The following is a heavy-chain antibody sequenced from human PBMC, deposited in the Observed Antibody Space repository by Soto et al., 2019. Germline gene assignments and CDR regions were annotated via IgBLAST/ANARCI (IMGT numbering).Heavy chain of an antibody. Sequence: EVQLVQSGGGLVQPGGSLRLSCAASGFTFSNYSMNWFRQAPARGLEWVSYITASRSTIYYAASVRGRFTISRDNAKNSLFLQMNSLRDEDTAMYYCARAGHVPGALVDYWGQGSLVTVSS. V-gene: IGHV3-48*02. CDR2: ITASRSTI. J-gene: IGHJ4*02. CDR1: GFTFSNYS. CDR3: ARAGHVPGALVDY. D-gene: IGHD2-2*01.